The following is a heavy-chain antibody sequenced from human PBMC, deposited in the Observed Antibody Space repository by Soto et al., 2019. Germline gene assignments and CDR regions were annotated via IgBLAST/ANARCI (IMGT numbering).Heavy chain of an antibody. CDR2: IIPILGIA. Sequence: SVKVSCKASGGTFSSYTISWVRQAPGQGLEWMGRIIPILGIANYAQKFQGRVTITADKSTSTAYMELSSLRSEDTAVYYCASRSIRSGELLTLYYYGMDVWGQGTTVTVSS. V-gene: IGHV1-69*02. D-gene: IGHD3-10*01. J-gene: IGHJ6*02. CDR3: ASRSIRSGELLTLYYYGMDV. CDR1: GGTFSSYT.